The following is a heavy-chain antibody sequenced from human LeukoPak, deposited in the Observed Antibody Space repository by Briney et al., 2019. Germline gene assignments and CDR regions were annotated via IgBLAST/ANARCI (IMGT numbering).Heavy chain of an antibody. CDR3: AKDRLTYYYDSSGYYFFDY. J-gene: IGHJ4*02. CDR2: NSGSGGST. Sequence: GGSLRLSCAASGFTFSSYAMSWVRQAPGKGLEWVSANSGSGGSTYYADSVKGRFTISRDNSKNTLYLQMNSLRAEDTAVYYCAKDRLTYYYDSSGYYFFDYWGQGTLVTVSS. CDR1: GFTFSSYA. V-gene: IGHV3-23*01. D-gene: IGHD3-22*01.